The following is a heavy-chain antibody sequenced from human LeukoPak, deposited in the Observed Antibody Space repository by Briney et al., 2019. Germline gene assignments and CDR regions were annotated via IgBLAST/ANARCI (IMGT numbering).Heavy chain of an antibody. CDR1: GYTFTAYY. CDR3: ARSQPGIAAAGLDY. D-gene: IGHD6-13*01. V-gene: IGHV1-2*02. Sequence: GASVTVSRKASGYTFTAYYLHWVRQAPGQGLEWMAWINLNSGDTNYAQNFQGRVTMTWDTSISTAYVELSRLTSDDTAVYYCARSQPGIAAAGLDYWGQGTLVTVSS. CDR2: INLNSGDT. J-gene: IGHJ4*02.